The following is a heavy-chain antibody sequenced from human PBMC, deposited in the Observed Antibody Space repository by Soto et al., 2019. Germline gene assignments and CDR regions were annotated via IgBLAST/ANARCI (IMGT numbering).Heavy chain of an antibody. CDR3: ARDLGQYGDRYY. V-gene: IGHV1-69*12. D-gene: IGHD4-17*01. Sequence: QVQLVQSGAEVKKPGSSVKVSCKASGGTFSSYAISWVRQAPGQGLEWMGGIIPIFGTANYAQKFQGRVTITEDESQSTAYMELRSLRSKDTAVYYCARDLGQYGDRYYWGQGTLVTVSS. CDR1: GGTFSSYA. J-gene: IGHJ4*02. CDR2: IIPIFGTA.